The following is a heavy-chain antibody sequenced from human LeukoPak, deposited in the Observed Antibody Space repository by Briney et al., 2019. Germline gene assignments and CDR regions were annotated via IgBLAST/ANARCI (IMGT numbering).Heavy chain of an antibody. CDR1: GFTFSSYS. CDR3: ARAERPYGDYEAFDY. J-gene: IGHJ4*02. Sequence: GGSLRLSCAASGFTFSSYSMNWVRQAPGKGLXXXXXISSSSSYIYYADSVKGRFTISRDNAKNSLYLQMNSLRAEDTAVYYCARAERPYGDYEAFDYWGQGTLVTVSS. V-gene: IGHV3-21*01. CDR2: ISSSSSYI. D-gene: IGHD4-17*01.